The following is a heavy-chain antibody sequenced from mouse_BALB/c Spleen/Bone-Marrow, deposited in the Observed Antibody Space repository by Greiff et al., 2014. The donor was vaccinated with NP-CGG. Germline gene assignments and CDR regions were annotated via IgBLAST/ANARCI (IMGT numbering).Heavy chain of an antibody. Sequence: EVKLVESGGGLVQPGSSLRLSCATSGFTFTDYYTNWVRQPPGKALEWLGFIRNKANGYTTEFSASVKGRFTISRDNSQSILYLQMNTLRAEDSATYYCARYDGYSDNAMDYWGQGTSVTVSS. CDR2: IRNKANGYTT. CDR1: GFTFTDYY. J-gene: IGHJ4*01. D-gene: IGHD2-3*01. CDR3: ARYDGYSDNAMDY. V-gene: IGHV7-3*02.